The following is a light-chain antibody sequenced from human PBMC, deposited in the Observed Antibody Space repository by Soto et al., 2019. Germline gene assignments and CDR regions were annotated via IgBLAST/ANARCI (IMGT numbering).Light chain of an antibody. CDR3: CSYAGSSSYV. Sequence: QSALAQPCSVSGSPGQSVPLSCTGTSSDIGGYNYVSWYQQHPGKAPKLMIYTVTKRPSGVPDRFSGSKSDNTASLTISGLQADDEADYYCCSYAGSSSYVFGTGTKVTVL. V-gene: IGLV2-11*01. J-gene: IGLJ1*01. CDR2: TVT. CDR1: SSDIGGYNY.